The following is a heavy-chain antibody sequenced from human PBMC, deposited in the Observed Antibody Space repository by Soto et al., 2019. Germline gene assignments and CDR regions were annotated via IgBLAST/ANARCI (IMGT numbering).Heavy chain of an antibody. V-gene: IGHV4-31*03. CDR3: ARDLATFWFDP. CDR1: GGSISSGGYY. CDR2: IYYSGST. J-gene: IGHJ5*02. Sequence: KTSETLSLTCTVSGGSISSGGYYWSWIRQHPGKGLEWIGYIYYSGSTYYNPSLKSRVTISVDTSKNQFSLKLSSVTAADTAVYYCARDLATFWFDPWGQGTLVTVSS. D-gene: IGHD3-16*01.